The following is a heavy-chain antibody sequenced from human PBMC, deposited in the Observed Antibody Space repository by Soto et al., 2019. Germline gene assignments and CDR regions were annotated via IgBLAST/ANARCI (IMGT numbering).Heavy chain of an antibody. D-gene: IGHD2-2*02. CDR3: AKDIGYTPTLGAFHI. CDR2: ISGSGGST. CDR1: GFTFSSYA. J-gene: IGHJ3*02. V-gene: IGHV3-23*01. Sequence: EVQLLESGGGLVLAGGSLRLSCAASGFTFSSYAMSWVRQAPGKGLEWVSAISGSGGSTYYADSVKGRFTISRDNSKNTLYLQMNSLRAEDTAVYYCAKDIGYTPTLGAFHIWGQGTMVTVSS.